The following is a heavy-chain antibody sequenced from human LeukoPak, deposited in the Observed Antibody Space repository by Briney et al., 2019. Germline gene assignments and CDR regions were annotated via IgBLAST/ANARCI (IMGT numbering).Heavy chain of an antibody. J-gene: IGHJ3*02. CDR1: GFTFSSYG. Sequence: GGSLRLSCAASGFTFSSYGMHWVRQAPGKGLEWVAFIRYDGSNKYYADSVKGRFTISRDNSKNTLYLQMNSLRAEDTAVYYCAKGPRGYCSSTSCQEIDAFDIWGQGTMVTVSS. D-gene: IGHD2-2*01. V-gene: IGHV3-30*02. CDR2: IRYDGSNK. CDR3: AKGPRGYCSSTSCQEIDAFDI.